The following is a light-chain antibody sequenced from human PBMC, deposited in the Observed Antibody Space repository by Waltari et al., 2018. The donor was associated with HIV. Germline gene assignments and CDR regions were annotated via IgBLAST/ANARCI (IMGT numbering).Light chain of an antibody. Sequence: QSALTQPASVSGSPGQSITISCTGTTSDVGGYNSVSWYQQHPAKAPKLVILEVSSRPSGVSNRVSGSKSGNTASLTISGLQAEDEAFYYCSSYTSSDTVVFGGGTKVTVL. CDR3: SSYTSSDTVV. CDR1: TSDVGGYNS. CDR2: EVS. V-gene: IGLV2-14*03. J-gene: IGLJ2*01.